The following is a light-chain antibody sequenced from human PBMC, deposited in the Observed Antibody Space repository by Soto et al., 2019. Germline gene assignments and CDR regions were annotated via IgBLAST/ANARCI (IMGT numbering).Light chain of an antibody. V-gene: IGKV1-5*03. J-gene: IGKJ2*03. CDR3: QQYTTQYS. CDR2: KAS. CDR1: QSIETW. Sequence: DIRMTQSPSSLSASVGDRVTITCRASQSIETWLAWYQQKPGKAPKLLIYKASTLQSGVPSRFSGSGSGADFTLTISSLQPDDFGTYYCQQYTTQYSFGQGTKVEIK.